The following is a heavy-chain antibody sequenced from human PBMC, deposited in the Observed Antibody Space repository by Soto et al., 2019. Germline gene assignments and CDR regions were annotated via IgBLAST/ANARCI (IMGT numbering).Heavy chain of an antibody. CDR1: GGSFSGYY. D-gene: IGHD6-19*01. J-gene: IGHJ6*02. Sequence: SETLSLTCAVYGGSFSGYYWSWIRQPPGKGLEWIGEINHSGSTNYNPSLKSRVTISVDTSKNQFSLKLSSVTAADTAVYYCARPTRQWLGLRYYYGMDVWRQGTTVTVS. CDR2: INHSGST. CDR3: ARPTRQWLGLRYYYGMDV. V-gene: IGHV4-34*01.